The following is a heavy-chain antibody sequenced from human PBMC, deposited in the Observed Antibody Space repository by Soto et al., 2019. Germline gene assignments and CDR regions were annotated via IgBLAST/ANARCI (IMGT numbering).Heavy chain of an antibody. V-gene: IGHV3-30-3*01. J-gene: IGHJ4*02. CDR3: ARTTNNYGREGILDY. Sequence: QVQLVESGGGVVQPGRSLRLSCAASGFTFSSYAMHWVSQAPGKGLEWVAVISYDGSNKYYADSVKGRFTISRDNSKNTLYLQMNSLRAEDTAVYYCARTTNNYGREGILDYWGQGTLVTVSS. CDR2: ISYDGSNK. D-gene: IGHD3-10*01. CDR1: GFTFSSYA.